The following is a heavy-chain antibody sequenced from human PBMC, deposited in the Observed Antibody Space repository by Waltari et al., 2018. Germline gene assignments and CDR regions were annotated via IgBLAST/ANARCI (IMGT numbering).Heavy chain of an antibody. CDR1: GFTFDDYA. CDR2: MNWNGGNI. Sequence: EVQLVESGGGLVQPGRSLRLSCAASGFTFDDYAMHWVRPAPGKGLAWVSGMNWNGGNIGYADSVKGRFTISRDNARNSLYLQMNSLGAEDMALYYCTKGGCSSTNCYIGNYWGQGTLVTVSS. V-gene: IGHV3-9*03. D-gene: IGHD2-2*02. CDR3: TKGGCSSTNCYIGNY. J-gene: IGHJ4*02.